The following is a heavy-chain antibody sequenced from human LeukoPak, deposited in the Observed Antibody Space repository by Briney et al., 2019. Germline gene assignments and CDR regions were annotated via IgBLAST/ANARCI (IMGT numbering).Heavy chain of an antibody. CDR3: ARGERQWLVTPPGY. CDR1: GGSFSGYY. Sequence: SETLSLTCAVYGGSFSGYYWSWIRQPPGKGLEWIGEINHSGSTNYNPSLKSRVTISVDTSKNQFSLKLSSVIAADTAVYYCARGERQWLVTPPGYWGQGTLVTVSS. J-gene: IGHJ4*02. CDR2: INHSGST. V-gene: IGHV4-34*01. D-gene: IGHD6-19*01.